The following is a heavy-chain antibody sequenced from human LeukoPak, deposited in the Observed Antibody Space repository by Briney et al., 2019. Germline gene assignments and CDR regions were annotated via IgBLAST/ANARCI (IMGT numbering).Heavy chain of an antibody. CDR1: GFTFSSYG. J-gene: IGHJ4*02. CDR3: AREDGDWGFDY. V-gene: IGHV3-48*04. CDR2: ISNSGSPI. D-gene: IGHD4-17*01. Sequence: GGSLRLSCTASGFTFSSYGMSWVRQAPGKGLEWVSYISNSGSPIYYAVSVKGRFTISRDNAKNSLYLQMNSLRAEDTAVYYCAREDGDWGFDYWGQGTLVTVSS.